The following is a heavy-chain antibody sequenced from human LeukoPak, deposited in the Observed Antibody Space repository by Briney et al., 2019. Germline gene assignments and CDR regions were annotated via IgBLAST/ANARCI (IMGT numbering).Heavy chain of an antibody. CDR2: ISSSSSYI. CDR1: GFTFSGYT. CDR3: ASKYYYDSSGYPTDDDAFDI. D-gene: IGHD3-22*01. Sequence: PGGSLRLSCAASGFTFSGYTMNWVRQAPGKGLEWVSSISSSSSYIYYADSVEGRFTISRDNAKNSLYLQMNSLRAEDTAVYYCASKYYYDSSGYPTDDDAFDIWGQGTMVTVSS. J-gene: IGHJ3*02. V-gene: IGHV3-21*01.